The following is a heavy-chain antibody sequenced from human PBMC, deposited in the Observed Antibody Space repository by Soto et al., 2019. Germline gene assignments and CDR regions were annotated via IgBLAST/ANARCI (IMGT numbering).Heavy chain of an antibody. CDR2: INPNSGGT. CDR1: GYTFTGAY. CDR3: ARHFTTRSYGVDV. Sequence: ASVKVSCKASGYTFTGAYIHWVRQAPGQGREWMGCINPNSGGTEFAQKFQGRVTVTRDTSITTVYMEMNRLRSDDTGVYYCARHFTTRSYGVDVWGQGTAVTVSS. V-gene: IGHV1-2*02. D-gene: IGHD3-10*01. J-gene: IGHJ6*02.